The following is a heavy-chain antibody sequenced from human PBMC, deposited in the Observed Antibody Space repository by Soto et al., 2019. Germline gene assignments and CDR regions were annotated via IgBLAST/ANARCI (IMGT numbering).Heavy chain of an antibody. V-gene: IGHV2-5*02. J-gene: IGHJ4*01. D-gene: IGHD3-22*01. Sequence: ASVPTLVNPTQTLTLTCTLSEFSLSTSGVGVGWIRQPPGKALEGLALIYWDDDICYSPSLLSSLTPTKETPKSQVGLTITNRHPVDTATYCCEYRRRYYDSSGYYSHFDHWGLGTLVTVST. CDR3: EYRRRYYDSSGYYSHFDH. CDR1: EFSLSTSGVG. CDR2: IYWDDDI.